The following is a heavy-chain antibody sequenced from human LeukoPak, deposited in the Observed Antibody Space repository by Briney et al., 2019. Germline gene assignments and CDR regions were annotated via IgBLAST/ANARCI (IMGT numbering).Heavy chain of an antibody. CDR3: ARELAAAGVDAFDI. Sequence: SVKVSCKASGGTFSTYAISWVRQAPGQGLESMGGIIPIFGTANYAQKFQGRVTITADKSTSTAYMELNSLRSEDTAVYYCARELAAAGVDAFDIWGQGTMVTVSS. D-gene: IGHD6-13*01. V-gene: IGHV1-69*06. CDR1: GGTFSTYA. J-gene: IGHJ3*02. CDR2: IIPIFGTA.